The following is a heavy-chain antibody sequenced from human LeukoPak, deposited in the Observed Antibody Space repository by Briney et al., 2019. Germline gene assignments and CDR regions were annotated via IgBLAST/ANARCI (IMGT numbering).Heavy chain of an antibody. J-gene: IGHJ5*02. CDR1: GGSIDSSYYY. D-gene: IGHD1-26*01. CDR2: IYYSGST. V-gene: IGHV4-61*05. Sequence: SETLSLTCSVSGGSIDSSYYYWGWIRQPPGKGLEWIGYIYYSGSTNYNPSLKSRVTISVDTSKNQFSLRLSSVTAADTAVYYCARQDGIVGATAPWGQGTLVTVSS. CDR3: ARQDGIVGATAP.